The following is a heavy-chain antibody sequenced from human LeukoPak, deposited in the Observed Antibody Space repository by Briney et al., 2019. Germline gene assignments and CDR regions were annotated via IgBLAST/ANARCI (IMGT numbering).Heavy chain of an antibody. D-gene: IGHD3-22*01. CDR3: ARDRDDSSGVCFDY. V-gene: IGHV3-21*01. CDR1: GFIFSSYS. CDR2: ISSSSTYI. Sequence: PGGSLRLSCAASGFIFSSYSMNWVRQAPGKGLEWVSSISSSSTYIYYADSVKGRFTISRDNSKNTVYLQMNSLRAEDTAVYYCARDRDDSSGVCFDYWGQGTLVTVSS. J-gene: IGHJ4*02.